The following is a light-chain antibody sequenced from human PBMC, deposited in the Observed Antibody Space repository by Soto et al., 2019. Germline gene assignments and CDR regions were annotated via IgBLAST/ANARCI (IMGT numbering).Light chain of an antibody. V-gene: IGKV1-5*01. J-gene: IGKJ1*01. CDR3: QQYYSYPRT. CDR1: QSISSW. Sequence: DIQMTQSPSTLSASVGDRVTITCRASQSISSWLAWYQQKPGQAPKVLIYAASNLQSGVPSRFSGSGSGTDFTLTISCLQSEDFATYYCQQYYSYPRTFGQGTKVDIK. CDR2: AAS.